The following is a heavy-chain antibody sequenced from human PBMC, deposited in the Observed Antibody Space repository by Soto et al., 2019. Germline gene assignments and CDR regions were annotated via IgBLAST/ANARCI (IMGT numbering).Heavy chain of an antibody. CDR1: GFSFNTYT. D-gene: IGHD2-2*01. J-gene: IGHJ4*02. Sequence: GGSLRLSCSASGFSFNTYTMHWVRQAPGKGLEFVSAISRNGGNTYYADSVKGRFAISRDNSKNTLYLQMNSLRPEDTALYYCVKEGYYFDSWGQGTVVTVSS. V-gene: IGHV3-64D*06. CDR2: ISRNGGNT. CDR3: VKEGYYFDS.